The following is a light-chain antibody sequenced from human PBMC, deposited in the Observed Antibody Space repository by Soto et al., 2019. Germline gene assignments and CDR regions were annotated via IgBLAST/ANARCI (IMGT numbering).Light chain of an antibody. CDR1: GSDVGGYKY. CDR2: DVS. Sequence: QSVLTQPASVSGSPGQPITISCTGTGSDVGGYKYVSWYQQLPGKAPKLMIYDVSYRPSGVSDRFSGSKSGNTASLIISGLQAEDEADYYCSSYASSSPFVFGTGTKVTVL. J-gene: IGLJ1*01. CDR3: SSYASSSPFV. V-gene: IGLV2-14*01.